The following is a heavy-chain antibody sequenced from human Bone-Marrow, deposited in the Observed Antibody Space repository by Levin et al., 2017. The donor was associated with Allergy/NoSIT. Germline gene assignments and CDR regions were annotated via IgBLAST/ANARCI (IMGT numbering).Heavy chain of an antibody. CDR3: ARLYGDQTYYYYYYYMDV. J-gene: IGHJ6*03. V-gene: IGHV3-21*01. D-gene: IGHD4-17*01. Sequence: GESLKISCAASGFTFSSYSMNWVRQAPGKGLEWVSSISSSSSYIYYADSVKGRFTISRDNAKNSLYLQMNSLRAEDTAVYYCARLYGDQTYYYYYYYMDVWGKGTTVTVSS. CDR2: ISSSSSYI. CDR1: GFTFSSYS.